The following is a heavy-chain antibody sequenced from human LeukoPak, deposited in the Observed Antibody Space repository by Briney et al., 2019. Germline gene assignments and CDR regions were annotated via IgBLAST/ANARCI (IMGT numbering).Heavy chain of an antibody. CDR1: GGSISSYY. CDR3: ARAHYDFWSGYPDY. CDR2: IYYSGST. V-gene: IGHV4-59*01. J-gene: IGHJ4*02. Sequence: SETLSLTCTVSGGSISSYYWSWIRQPPGKGLEWIGYIYYSGSTNYNPSLKSRVTISVDTSKNQFSLKLSSVTAADTAVYYCARAHYDFWSGYPDYWGQGTLVTVSS. D-gene: IGHD3-3*01.